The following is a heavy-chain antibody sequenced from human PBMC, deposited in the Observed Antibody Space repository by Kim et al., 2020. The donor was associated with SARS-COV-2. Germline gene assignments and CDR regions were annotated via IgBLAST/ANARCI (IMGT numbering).Heavy chain of an antibody. D-gene: IGHD2-21*02. CDR1: GFTFSSSF. J-gene: IGHJ4*02. CDR3: VRDIGGDPDV. CDR2: INRDGTDA. V-gene: IGHV3-74*03. Sequence: GGSLRLSCAASGFTFSSSFMSWVRQAPGKGPVWVSRINRDGTDATYADAVKGRFTISGDNAKNTLSLQMHSLRVEDTALHYCVRDIGGDPDVCGQGTLAT.